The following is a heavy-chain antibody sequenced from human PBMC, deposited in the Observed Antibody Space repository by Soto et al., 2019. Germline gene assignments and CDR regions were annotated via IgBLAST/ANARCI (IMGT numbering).Heavy chain of an antibody. CDR1: GFTFSTYS. V-gene: IGHV3-48*01. D-gene: IGHD2-15*01. CDR3: ARDRGCSGGICYRDLDY. CDR2: ISSTSTTI. Sequence: EVQLVESGGGLVQPGGSLRLSCAASGFTFSTYSMSWVRQAPGKGPEWVSYISSTSTTIYYADSVKGRFTISRDNAKNSLYLHMNSLSAEDTAVYYCARDRGCSGGICYRDLDYWGQGTLVTVSS. J-gene: IGHJ4*02.